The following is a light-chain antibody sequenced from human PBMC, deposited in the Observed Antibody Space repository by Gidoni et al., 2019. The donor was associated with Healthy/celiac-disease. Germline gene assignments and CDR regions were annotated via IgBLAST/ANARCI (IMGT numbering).Light chain of an antibody. J-gene: IGLJ2*01. CDR1: ISNIGSNT. CDR3: AAWDDSLNGVV. V-gene: IGLV1-44*01. Sequence: QSLLPQPPSASGTPGQRVTTSCSGSISNIGSNTVNWYQQLPGTAPKLLIYSNNQRPSGVPDRFSGSKSGTSASLAISGLQSEDEADYYCAAWDDSLNGVVFGGGTKLTVL. CDR2: SNN.